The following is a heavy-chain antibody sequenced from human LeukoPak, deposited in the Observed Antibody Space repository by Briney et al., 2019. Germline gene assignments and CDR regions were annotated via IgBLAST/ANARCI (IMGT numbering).Heavy chain of an antibody. Sequence: GSLRLSCAASGFTFSSYSMNWVRQAPGKGLEWVSSISSSSSYIYYADSVKGRFTIPRDNAKNSLYLQMNSLRAEDTAVYYCARGGRLDAFDIWGQGTMVTVSS. CDR2: ISSSSSYI. V-gene: IGHV3-21*01. J-gene: IGHJ3*02. CDR3: ARGGRLDAFDI. D-gene: IGHD3-16*01. CDR1: GFTFSSYS.